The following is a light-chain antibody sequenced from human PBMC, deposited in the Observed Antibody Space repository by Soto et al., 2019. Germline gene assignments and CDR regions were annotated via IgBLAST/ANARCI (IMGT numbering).Light chain of an antibody. CDR1: NIGSKS. J-gene: IGLJ2*01. CDR3: PMWHSSSDPVV. CDR2: YDS. Sequence: SYELTQPPSVSVAPGKTARITCGGNNIGSKSVHWYQQKPGQAPVLVIYYDSDRPSGIPERFSGSNSGNTATLTISRVEAGDEADYYCPMWHSSSDPVVFGGGTKLTVL. V-gene: IGLV3-21*04.